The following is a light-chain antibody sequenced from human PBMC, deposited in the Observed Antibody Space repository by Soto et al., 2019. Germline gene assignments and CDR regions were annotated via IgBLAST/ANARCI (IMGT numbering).Light chain of an antibody. Sequence: DIVVTQPPHSLPVTPVEPASLSCRSSQSLLGSDDRSHYLDWYLQKPGQAPRLLIHKVSYRASGVPDRFSGSGSGTDFTLNISRVEAEDVGVYYCMHRIDFPLTFGGGTRLEI. J-gene: IGKJ5*01. CDR2: KVS. V-gene: IGKV2-40*01. CDR3: MHRIDFPLT. CDR1: QSLLGSDDRSHY.